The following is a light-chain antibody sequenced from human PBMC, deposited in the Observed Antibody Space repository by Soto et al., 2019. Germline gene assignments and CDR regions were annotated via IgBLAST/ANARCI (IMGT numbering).Light chain of an antibody. J-gene: IGKJ1*01. Sequence: DIQMTQSPSSLSASVGDRVTITCRASQSIGNYLNWYQQKVGKAPKLLIYTASGLQGGVPLRFSGSGSGTDFTLTISSLQPEDSATYYCQQSYSSPPTFGQGTKVEIQ. CDR2: TAS. CDR1: QSIGNY. CDR3: QQSYSSPPT. V-gene: IGKV1-39*01.